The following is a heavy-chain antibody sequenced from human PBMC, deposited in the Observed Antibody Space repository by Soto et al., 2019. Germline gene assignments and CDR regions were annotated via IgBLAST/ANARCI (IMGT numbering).Heavy chain of an antibody. CDR2: ISISGGTT. D-gene: IGHD2-15*01. V-gene: IGHV3-23*01. Sequence: PGGSLRLSCAASGFTFSTSAMNWVRQAPGKGLEWVSGISISGGTTYYADSVKGRFTISRDNSKNTLYLQVNSLRAEDSAVYYCTKEEYCGGGTCYPDYWGQGTLVTVSS. CDR1: GFTFSTSA. CDR3: TKEEYCGGGTCYPDY. J-gene: IGHJ4*02.